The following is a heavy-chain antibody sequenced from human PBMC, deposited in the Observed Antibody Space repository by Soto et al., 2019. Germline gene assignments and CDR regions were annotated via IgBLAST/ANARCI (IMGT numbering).Heavy chain of an antibody. CDR3: ARMEGNDVRYNWFDP. Sequence: ASVKVSCKASGYTFTSYYMHWVRQAPGQGLEWMGIINPSGGSTSYAQKFQGRVTMTRDTSTSTVYMELSSLRSEDTAVYYCARMEGNDVRYNWFDPWGQGTLVTVSS. J-gene: IGHJ5*02. CDR1: GYTFTSYY. V-gene: IGHV1-46*01. CDR2: INPSGGST. D-gene: IGHD1-1*01.